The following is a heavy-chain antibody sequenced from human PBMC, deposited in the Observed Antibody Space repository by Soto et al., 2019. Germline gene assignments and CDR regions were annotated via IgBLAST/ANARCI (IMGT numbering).Heavy chain of an antibody. Sequence: SETLSLTCAVYGGSFSGYYWSWIRQPPGKGLEWIGEINHSGSTNYNPSLKSRVTISVDTSKNQFSLKLSSVTAADTAVYYCASVAGYSGYDPEFSYYYYGMDVWGQGTTVTVSS. CDR1: GGSFSGYY. CDR2: INHSGST. D-gene: IGHD5-12*01. J-gene: IGHJ6*02. CDR3: ASVAGYSGYDPEFSYYYYGMDV. V-gene: IGHV4-34*01.